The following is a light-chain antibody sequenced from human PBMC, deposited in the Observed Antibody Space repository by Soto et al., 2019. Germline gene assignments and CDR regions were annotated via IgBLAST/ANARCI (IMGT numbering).Light chain of an antibody. Sequence: AIQMTQSPSSLSASVGDRVTITCRASQGIRNDLDWFQQKPGKAPKLLIYAASNLQSGVPARFRGSGSPRGLTLTISSLQPEDFATYYCLQKDFYPCTVGPGTKVDIK. CDR3: LQKDFYPCT. CDR2: AAS. CDR1: QGIRND. J-gene: IGKJ3*01. V-gene: IGKV1-6*01.